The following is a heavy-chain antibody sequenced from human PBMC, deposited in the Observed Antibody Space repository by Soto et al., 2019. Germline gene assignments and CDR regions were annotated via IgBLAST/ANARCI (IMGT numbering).Heavy chain of an antibody. V-gene: IGHV3-9*01. D-gene: IGHD2-8*02. CDR3: AKSTGGTANGMGV. CDR2: ISWNSGTI. CDR1: EFSFDDYA. J-gene: IGHJ6*02. Sequence: EVQVVESGGGLVQPGRSLRLSCAASEFSFDDYAMHWVRQAPGKGLEWVSGISWNSGTIGYADSVKGRFTISRDNAKNSLYLQMNSLRAEDTALYYCAKSTGGTANGMGVWGQGTTVTVSS.